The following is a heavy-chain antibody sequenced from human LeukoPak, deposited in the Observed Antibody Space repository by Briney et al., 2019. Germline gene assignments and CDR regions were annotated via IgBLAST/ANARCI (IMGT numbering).Heavy chain of an antibody. Sequence: SETLSLTCTVSGGSISSYYWSWIRQPPGKGLEWIGYIYYSGSTNYNPSLKSRVTISVDTSKNQFSLKLSSVTAADTAVYYCARSRGYSSGWSDYWGQGTLVTVSS. CDR2: IYYSGST. CDR1: GGSISSYY. V-gene: IGHV4-59*12. D-gene: IGHD6-19*01. J-gene: IGHJ4*02. CDR3: ARSRGYSSGWSDY.